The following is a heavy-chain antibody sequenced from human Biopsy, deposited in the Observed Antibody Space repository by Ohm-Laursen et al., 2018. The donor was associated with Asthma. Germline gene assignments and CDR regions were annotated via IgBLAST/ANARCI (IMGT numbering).Heavy chain of an antibody. J-gene: IGHJ6*02. D-gene: IGHD6-19*01. CDR2: IMTVFGKT. CDR3: ARCQVGYSSGWSLLLKKIYYSGMDV. Sequence: SVKLSCKAPGGTFSNFAISWVRQAPGQGLEWLGGIMTVFGKTNYAQKFHGRVTITADESTSTAYMEVTSLRSEDTAIYYCARCQVGYSSGWSLLLKKIYYSGMDVWGQGTAVTVSS. CDR1: GGTFSNFA. V-gene: IGHV1-69*13.